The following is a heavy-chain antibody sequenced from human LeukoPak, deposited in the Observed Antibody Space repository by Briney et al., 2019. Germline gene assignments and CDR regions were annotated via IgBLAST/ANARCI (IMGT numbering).Heavy chain of an antibody. Sequence: GGSLRLSCAASGFTFSSYGMHWVRQTPGKGLEGVAFIRYDGSNKYYADSVKGRFTISRDNSKNTLYLQMNSLRAEDTAVYYCARGMRYSGKRSSWFDPWGQGTLVTVSS. D-gene: IGHD5-12*01. J-gene: IGHJ5*02. CDR1: GFTFSSYG. CDR3: ARGMRYSGKRSSWFDP. CDR2: IRYDGSNK. V-gene: IGHV3-30*02.